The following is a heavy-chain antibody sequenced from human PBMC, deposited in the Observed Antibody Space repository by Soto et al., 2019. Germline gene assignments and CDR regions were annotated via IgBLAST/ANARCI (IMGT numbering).Heavy chain of an antibody. V-gene: IGHV4-59*08. CDR1: GSSISSNY. CDR2: FSYSGST. D-gene: IGHD6-13*01. J-gene: IGHJ3*01. CDR3: ARHSPLAAGGAFEF. Sequence: SETLSLTCTVSGSSISSNYWSWIRQPPGKGLECIGYFSYSGSTNYNPSLKSRVIISVDTSRNQFSLKLTSVTATDTAMYYCARHSPLAAGGAFEFWGQGMMVTVSS.